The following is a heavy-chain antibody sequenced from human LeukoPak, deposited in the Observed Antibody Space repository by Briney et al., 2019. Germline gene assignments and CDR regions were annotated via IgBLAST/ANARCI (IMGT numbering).Heavy chain of an antibody. CDR1: GGPISSYY. Sequence: PSETLSLTCTVSGGPISSYYWSWIRQPPGKGLEWIGYIYYSGSTNYNPSLKSRVTISVGTSKNQFSLKLSSVTAADTAVYYCARVVRSPPTYYFDYWGQGTLVTVSS. CDR2: IYYSGST. J-gene: IGHJ4*02. V-gene: IGHV4-59*01. CDR3: ARVVRSPPTYYFDY. D-gene: IGHD1-26*01.